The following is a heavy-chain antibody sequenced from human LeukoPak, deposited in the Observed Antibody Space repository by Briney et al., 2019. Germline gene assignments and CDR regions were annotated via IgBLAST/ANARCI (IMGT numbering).Heavy chain of an antibody. V-gene: IGHV4-34*01. Sequence: PSETLSLTCAVYGGSFSGYYWSWIRQPPGKGLEWIGEINHSGSTNYNPSLKSRVTISVDTSKNQFSLKLSSVTAADTAVYYCARGGFDSGYYPHFDYWGQGTLVTVSS. CDR2: INHSGST. CDR3: ARGGFDSGYYPHFDY. CDR1: GGSFSGYY. D-gene: IGHD3-22*01. J-gene: IGHJ4*02.